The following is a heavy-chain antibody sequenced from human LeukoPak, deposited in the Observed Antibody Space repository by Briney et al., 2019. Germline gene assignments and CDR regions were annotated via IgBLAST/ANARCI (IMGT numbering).Heavy chain of an antibody. CDR2: IIPIFGTA. V-gene: IGHV1-69*06. Sequence: ASVKVSCKASGGTFSSYAISWVRQAPGQGLEWMGGIIPIFGTANYAQKFQGRVTITADKSTSTAYMELSSLRSEDTAVYYCARGGSPRYYYYYYMDVWGKGTTVTVSS. CDR1: GGTFSSYA. J-gene: IGHJ6*03. CDR3: ARGGSPRYYYYYYMDV. D-gene: IGHD1-14*01.